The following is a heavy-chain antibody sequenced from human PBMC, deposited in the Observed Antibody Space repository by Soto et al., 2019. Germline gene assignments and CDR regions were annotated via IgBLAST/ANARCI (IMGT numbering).Heavy chain of an antibody. V-gene: IGHV5-51*01. J-gene: IGHJ4*02. D-gene: IGHD2-8*01. CDR2: IFPRDSDT. CDR3: ARHLYTNANGNLFVDF. Sequence: GETLKISCEGSGYGFRNYWVGWVRQKSGEGLEWMGIIFPRDSDTKYNPSLQGQVYISADNSVATAYLHLSSLKPSDRAIYYCARHLYTNANGNLFVDFWGQGTPVTVS. CDR1: GYGFRNYW.